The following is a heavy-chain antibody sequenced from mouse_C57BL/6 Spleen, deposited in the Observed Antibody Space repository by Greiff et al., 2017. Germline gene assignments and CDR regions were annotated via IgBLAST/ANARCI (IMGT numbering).Heavy chain of an antibody. D-gene: IGHD4-1*01. Sequence: EVQLQQSGPELVKPGASVKMSCKASGYTFTDYNMHWVKQSHGKSLEWIGYINPNNGGTSYNQKFKGKATLTVNKSSSTAYMQLSSLTSEDSAVYYCAILRLTGDYWGQGTTLTVSS. CDR1: GYTFTDYN. CDR3: AILRLTGDY. V-gene: IGHV1-22*01. J-gene: IGHJ2*01. CDR2: INPNNGGT.